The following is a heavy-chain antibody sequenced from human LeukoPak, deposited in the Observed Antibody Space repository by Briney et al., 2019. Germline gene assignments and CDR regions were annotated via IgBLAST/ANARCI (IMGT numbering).Heavy chain of an antibody. CDR3: VKDLGYGDGLWASPFDI. J-gene: IGHJ4*02. CDR2: ISTSGSST. D-gene: IGHD4-17*01. CDR1: GFTLNTYA. V-gene: IGHV3-64D*08. Sequence: GGSLRLSCSASGFTLNTYAMHWVRQSPGTGLEYVSAISTSGSSTYYADPVKGRFTLSRDTSKNTLYLQMSSLRADDTAVYYCVKDLGYGDGLWASPFDIWGQGTLVTVSS.